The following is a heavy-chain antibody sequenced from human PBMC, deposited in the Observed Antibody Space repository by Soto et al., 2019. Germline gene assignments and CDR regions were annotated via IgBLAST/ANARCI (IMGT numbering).Heavy chain of an antibody. J-gene: IGHJ5*02. V-gene: IGHV2-5*02. Sequence: SGPTLVNPTQTLTLTCTFSGFSLSTSGVGVGWIRQPPGKALEWLALIYWDDDKRYSPSLKSRLTITKDTSKNQVVLTMTNMDPVDTATYYCAHRPEIAARPRGHDWFDPWGQGTLVTVSS. CDR1: GFSLSTSGVG. D-gene: IGHD6-6*01. CDR3: AHRPEIAARPRGHDWFDP. CDR2: IYWDDDK.